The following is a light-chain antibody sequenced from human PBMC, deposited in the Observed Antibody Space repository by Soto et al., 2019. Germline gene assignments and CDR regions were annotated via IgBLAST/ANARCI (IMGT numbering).Light chain of an antibody. Sequence: VLKHPPSVFAGPGQKVTISCSGSISNIGGNSLSWDQQLPGTAPKLLIYDDNKRPSGIPDRFSGSKSGTSATLGITGFQTGDEADYYCGSWDSSLSAYVFGTGTNVTV. J-gene: IGLJ1*01. CDR1: ISNIGGNS. CDR2: DDN. CDR3: GSWDSSLSAYV. V-gene: IGLV1-51*01.